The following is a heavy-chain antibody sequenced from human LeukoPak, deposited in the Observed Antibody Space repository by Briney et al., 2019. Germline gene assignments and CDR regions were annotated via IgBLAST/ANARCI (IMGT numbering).Heavy chain of an antibody. D-gene: IGHD3-22*01. CDR1: GGSFSGYY. CDR3: ARGVGDYYGSSGYYDFDY. Sequence: PSETLSLTCAVYGGSFSGYYWSWIRQPPGKGLEWIGEISHSGITNYNPSLKSRVTISVDTSKNQFSLKLSSVTAADTAVYYCARGVGDYYGSSGYYDFDYWGQGTLVTVSS. CDR2: ISHSGIT. V-gene: IGHV4-34*01. J-gene: IGHJ4*02.